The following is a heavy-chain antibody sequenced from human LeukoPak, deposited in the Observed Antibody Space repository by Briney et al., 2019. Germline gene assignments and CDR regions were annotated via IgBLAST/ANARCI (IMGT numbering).Heavy chain of an antibody. CDR1: GGSISSGGYY. CDR3: ARHPYKYGSYYFDY. V-gene: IGHV4-61*08. Sequence: SETLSLTCTVSGGSISSGGYYWSWIRQPPGKGLEWIGYVYYSGSTNYNPSLKSRGTISLDTSKKQFSLNLSSVTAADTAVYYCARHPYKYGSYYFDYWGQGILVIVSS. J-gene: IGHJ4*02. CDR2: VYYSGST. D-gene: IGHD5-18*01.